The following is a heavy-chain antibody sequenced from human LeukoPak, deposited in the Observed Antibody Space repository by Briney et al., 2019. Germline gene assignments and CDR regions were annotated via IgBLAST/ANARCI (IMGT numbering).Heavy chain of an antibody. CDR1: GGSFSGYF. D-gene: IGHD2-15*01. CDR2: IDHTGST. J-gene: IGHJ4*02. V-gene: IGHV4-34*01. Sequence: SETLSLTCAVYGGSFSGYFWNWIRQPPGKGLEWIGEIDHTGSTNYNPSLKSRVTISVDTSKKHFSLKLQSVTAADTAVYYCARLVGYCSGGSCPDYWGQGTLVTVSS. CDR3: ARLVGYCSGGSCPDY.